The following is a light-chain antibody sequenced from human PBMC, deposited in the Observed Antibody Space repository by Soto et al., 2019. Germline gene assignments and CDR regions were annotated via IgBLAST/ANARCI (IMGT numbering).Light chain of an antibody. J-gene: IGKJ4*01. Sequence: DLQMTQSPSSVSASVGDRVTFTCRASQGIGRWLAWYQQRPGKAPNLMIYEASSLQSGVPSRFSGSGSETDVTLTISTLQPEDFGTYYCQQAKSFPLTFGGGTKVEIK. CDR2: EAS. CDR3: QQAKSFPLT. CDR1: QGIGRW. V-gene: IGKV1-12*01.